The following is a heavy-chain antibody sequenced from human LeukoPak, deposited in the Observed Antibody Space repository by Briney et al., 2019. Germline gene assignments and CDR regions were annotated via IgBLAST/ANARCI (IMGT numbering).Heavy chain of an antibody. CDR3: AREVGYSYGLDY. CDR2: IIPILGIA. J-gene: IGHJ4*02. CDR1: GGTFSSYT. D-gene: IGHD5-18*01. V-gene: IGHV1-69*04. Sequence: SVTVSCTASGGTFSSYTISWVRQAPGQGLEWMGRIIPILGIANYAQKFQGRVTITADKSTSTAYMELSSLRSEDTAVYYCAREVGYSYGLDYWGQGTLVTVSS.